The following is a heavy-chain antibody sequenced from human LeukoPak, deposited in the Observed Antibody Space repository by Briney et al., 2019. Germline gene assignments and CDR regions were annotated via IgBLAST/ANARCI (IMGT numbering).Heavy chain of an antibody. CDR2: ISGSGYST. J-gene: IGHJ4*02. Sequence: GGSLRLSCVASGFTFNNYAMTWVRQAPGKGLEWVSAISGSGYSTYYADSVKGRFTISRDNSKNTVYLQMNSLRVEDTAVYYCAKDIDSFGESPGLDYWGQGTLVTVSS. D-gene: IGHD3-10*01. CDR3: AKDIDSFGESPGLDY. CDR1: GFTFNNYA. V-gene: IGHV3-23*01.